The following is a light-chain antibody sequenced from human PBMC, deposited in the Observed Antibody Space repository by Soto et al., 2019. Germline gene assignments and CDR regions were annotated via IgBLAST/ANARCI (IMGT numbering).Light chain of an antibody. CDR2: WAS. J-gene: IGKJ1*01. CDR3: QQYYSTPLT. CDR1: QSVLYSTNNKNY. V-gene: IGKV4-1*01. Sequence: DIVMTQSPDSLAVSLGERAAINCKSSQSVLYSTNNKNYLAWYQQKPGQPPKLLIYWASTRESGVPDRFSGSGSGTDFTLTIISLQAEDVAVYYCQQYYSTPLTFGRGTRVEIK.